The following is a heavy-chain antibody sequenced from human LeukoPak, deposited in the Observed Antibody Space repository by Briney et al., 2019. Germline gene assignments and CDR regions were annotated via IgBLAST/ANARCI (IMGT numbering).Heavy chain of an antibody. D-gene: IGHD6-13*01. J-gene: IGHJ5*02. CDR2: INHSGST. CDR1: GGSFSGYY. V-gene: IGHV4-34*01. CDR3: ARGDPFRAGWFDP. Sequence: SETLSLTCAVYGGSFSGYYWSWIRQLPGKGLEWIGEINHSGSTNYNPSLKSRLTMSVDTSKNHFSLKLSSVTAADTAVYYCARGDPFRAGWFDPWGQGTLVTVSS.